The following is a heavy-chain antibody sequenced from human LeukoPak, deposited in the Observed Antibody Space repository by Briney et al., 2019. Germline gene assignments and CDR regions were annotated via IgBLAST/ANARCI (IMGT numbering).Heavy chain of an antibody. CDR2: ISGSGGSR. V-gene: IGHV3-23*01. CDR3: ANRGDSSSWTDYYYYGMDV. D-gene: IGHD6-13*01. CDR1: GVTFSCYA. J-gene: IGHJ6*02. Sequence: GVSLRLSCAASGVTFSCYAMSWVRQAPGKGLEWVSSISGSGGSRYYADSVKGRFTISRDNSKDTLYLQMNSLRAEDTAVYYCANRGDSSSWTDYYYYGMDVWGQGTTVSVSS.